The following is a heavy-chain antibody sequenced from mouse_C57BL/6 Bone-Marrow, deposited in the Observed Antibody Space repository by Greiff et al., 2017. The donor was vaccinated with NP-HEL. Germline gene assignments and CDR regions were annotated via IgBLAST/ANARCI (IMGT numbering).Heavy chain of an antibody. CDR3: ARARWLLRAMDY. CDR1: GFTFSDYG. J-gene: IGHJ4*01. CDR2: ISSGSSTI. D-gene: IGHD2-3*01. V-gene: IGHV5-17*01. Sequence: EVNVVESGGGLVKPGGSLKLSCAASGFTFSDYGMHWVRQAPEKGLEWVAYISSGSSTIYYADTVKGRFTISRDNAKNTLFLQMTSLRSEDTAMYYCARARWLLRAMDYWGQGTSVTVSS.